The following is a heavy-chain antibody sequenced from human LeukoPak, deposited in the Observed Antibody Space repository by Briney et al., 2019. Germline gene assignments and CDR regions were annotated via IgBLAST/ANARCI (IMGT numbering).Heavy chain of an antibody. CDR3: AGLYYYGSGSSFDY. CDR1: GGSISSYY. J-gene: IGHJ4*02. Sequence: SETLSLTCTVSGGSISSYYWSWIRQPAGKGLEWIGRIYTSGSTNYSPSLKSRVTMSVDTSKNQFSLKLSSVTAADTAVYYCAGLYYYGSGSSFDYWGQGTLVTVSS. D-gene: IGHD3-10*01. CDR2: IYTSGST. V-gene: IGHV4-4*07.